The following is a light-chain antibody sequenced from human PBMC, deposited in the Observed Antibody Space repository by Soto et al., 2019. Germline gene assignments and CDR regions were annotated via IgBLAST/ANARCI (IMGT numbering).Light chain of an antibody. CDR3: QQYNNWPLT. V-gene: IGKV3-15*01. Sequence: EIVMTQSPATLSVSPVESATLSCRASQSVSSNLDWYQQKPGQAPRLLIYGASTRATGIPARFSGSGSGTEFTLTISSLQSEDVAVYYCQQYNNWPLTFGGGTKVEIK. CDR1: QSVSSN. J-gene: IGKJ4*01. CDR2: GAS.